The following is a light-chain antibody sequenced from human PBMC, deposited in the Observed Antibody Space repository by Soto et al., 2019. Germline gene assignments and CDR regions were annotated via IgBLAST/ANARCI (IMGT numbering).Light chain of an antibody. CDR1: SSDVGGYNY. Sequence: QSALTQPASVSGSPGQSITISCTGTSSDVGGYNYVSWYQQHPGKAPKLMIYDVSNRPSGVSNRFSGSKSGNTASLTISGLQAEDEADYYCSSYTSSSTWVFGGGTQVPVL. J-gene: IGLJ3*02. V-gene: IGLV2-14*01. CDR2: DVS. CDR3: SSYTSSSTWV.